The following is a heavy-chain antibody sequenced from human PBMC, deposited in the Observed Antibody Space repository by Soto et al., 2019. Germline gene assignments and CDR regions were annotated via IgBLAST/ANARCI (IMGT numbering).Heavy chain of an antibody. Sequence: QVQLQESGPGLVKPSQTLSLTCAVSGGSISSADYYWTWIRQHPGKGLEWIGYIYYSGSTYYNPSLKSRVTISVAPSKNQFSLKLSSVTAADAAVYSCARESHGLATSCYPHFYYGMDVWGQGTTVTVSS. J-gene: IGHJ6*02. CDR1: GGSISSADYY. CDR3: ARESHGLATSCYPHFYYGMDV. V-gene: IGHV4-31*11. D-gene: IGHD2-2*01. CDR2: IYYSGST.